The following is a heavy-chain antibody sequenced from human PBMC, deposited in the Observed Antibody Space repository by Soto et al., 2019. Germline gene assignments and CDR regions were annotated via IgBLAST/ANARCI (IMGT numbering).Heavy chain of an antibody. CDR3: ARIRRTFDSYGLDV. Sequence: PGGSLRLSCAASGFTFSSYEMTWVRQAPGKGLEWVSDIGKSGSNIYNADSVKGRFTISRDNARNSLYLQMNSLRGEDTAVYYCARIRRTFDSYGLDVWGQGTTVTVSS. V-gene: IGHV3-48*03. CDR1: GFTFSSYE. J-gene: IGHJ6*02. D-gene: IGHD3-3*01. CDR2: IGKSGSNI.